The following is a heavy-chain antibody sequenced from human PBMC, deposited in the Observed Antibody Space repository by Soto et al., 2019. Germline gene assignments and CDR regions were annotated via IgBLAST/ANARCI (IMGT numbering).Heavy chain of an antibody. J-gene: IGHJ6*02. Sequence: NPGGSLRLSCSASGLTFSDYDMSWIRQKPGKGLEWVSYISSSGSTIYYADSVKGRFTISRDNAKNSLYLQMNSLRAEDTAVYYCARAGSSSSHYYYGMDVWGQGTTVTVSS. CDR1: GLTFSDYD. V-gene: IGHV3-11*01. CDR3: ARAGSSSSHYYYGMDV. D-gene: IGHD6-6*01. CDR2: ISSSGSTI.